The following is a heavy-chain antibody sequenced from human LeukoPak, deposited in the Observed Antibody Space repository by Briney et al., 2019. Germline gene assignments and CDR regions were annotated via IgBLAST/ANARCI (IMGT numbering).Heavy chain of an antibody. Sequence: SETLSLTCTVSGGSISSYYWSWIRQPPGKGLEWIGYIYTSGSTNYNPSLKSRVTISVDTSKNQFSLKLSSVPAADTAVYYCARRMPSGDPTNTWFHPWGQGTLVTVSS. CDR2: IYTSGST. CDR3: ARRMPSGDPTNTWFHP. V-gene: IGHV4-4*09. D-gene: IGHD4-17*01. J-gene: IGHJ5*02. CDR1: GGSISSYY.